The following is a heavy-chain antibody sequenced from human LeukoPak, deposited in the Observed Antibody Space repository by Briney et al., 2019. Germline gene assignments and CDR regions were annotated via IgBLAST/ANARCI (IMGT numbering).Heavy chain of an antibody. CDR3: ARASSSGRLYYYYYMDV. CDR2: IYSGGGT. V-gene: IGHV3-53*01. D-gene: IGHD6-19*01. CDR1: GFTVSSNY. J-gene: IGHJ6*03. Sequence: GGSLRLSCAASGFTVSSNYMSWVRQATGKGLEWVSVIYSGGGTYYADSVKGRFTISRDNSKNTLYLQMNSLRAEDTAVYYCARASSSGRLYYYYYMDVWGKGTTVTVSS.